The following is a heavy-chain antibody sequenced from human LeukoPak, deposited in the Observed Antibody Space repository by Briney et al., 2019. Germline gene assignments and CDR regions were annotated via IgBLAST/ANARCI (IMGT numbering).Heavy chain of an antibody. CDR3: ARIKSYYYDTSDKDAFDI. V-gene: IGHV1-46*01. CDR2: INPSGGST. CDR1: GYTFTSHY. Sequence: GASVKVSCKASGYTFTSHYIHWVRQAPGQGLEWMGIINPSGGSTRYAQKFQGRVTMTRDRSTSTVYMELSSLRSGDTAVYYCARIKSYYYDTSDKDAFDIWGQGTMVTVSS. J-gene: IGHJ3*02. D-gene: IGHD3-22*01.